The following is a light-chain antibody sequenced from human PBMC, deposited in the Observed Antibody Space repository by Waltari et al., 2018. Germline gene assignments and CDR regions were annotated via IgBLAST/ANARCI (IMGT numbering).Light chain of an antibody. CDR2: DAS. V-gene: IGKV1-27*01. Sequence: CRASHGISDYLVWYQQKLGKPPKLLVSDASAMPSGVPSRFSGSGSGTAFTLTISSLQPEDVATYYCQKYDSVLATFGQGTRVDIK. CDR3: QKYDSVLAT. J-gene: IGKJ1*01. CDR1: HGISDY.